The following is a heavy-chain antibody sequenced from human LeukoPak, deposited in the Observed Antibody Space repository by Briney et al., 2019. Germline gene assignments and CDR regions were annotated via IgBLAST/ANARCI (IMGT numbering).Heavy chain of an antibody. D-gene: IGHD3-3*01. CDR1: GFTFSDYY. CDR2: ISSSGSTI. J-gene: IGHJ4*02. Sequence: GGSLRLSCAASGFTFSDYYMSWIRQAPGKGLEWVSYISSSGSTIYYADSVKGRFTISRDNAKNSLYLQMNSLRAEDTAVYYCARDFWSGYYDAYSDYWGQGTLVTVSS. V-gene: IGHV3-11*04. CDR3: ARDFWSGYYDAYSDY.